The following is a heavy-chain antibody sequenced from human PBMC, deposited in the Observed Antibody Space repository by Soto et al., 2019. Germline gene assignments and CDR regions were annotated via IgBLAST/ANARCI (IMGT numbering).Heavy chain of an antibody. CDR3: TIRSEGAYYYGMDV. V-gene: IGHV3-49*03. J-gene: IGHJ6*02. Sequence: HPGGSLRLSCTASGFTFGDYAMSWFRQAPGKGLEWVGFIRSKAYGGTTEYAASVKGRFTISRDDSKSIAYLQMNSLKTEDTAVYYCTIRSEGAYYYGMDVWGQGTTVTVSS. CDR1: GFTFGDYA. CDR2: IRSKAYGGTT. D-gene: IGHD1-26*01.